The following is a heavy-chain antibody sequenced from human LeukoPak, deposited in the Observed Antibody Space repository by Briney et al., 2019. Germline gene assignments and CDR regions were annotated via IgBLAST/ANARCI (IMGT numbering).Heavy chain of an antibody. D-gene: IGHD6-19*01. V-gene: IGHV3-23*01. Sequence: GGSLRLSCAASGFTFSSYAMSWVRQAPGKGLEWVSAISGSGGSTDYADFVRGRFTISRDNSKNTLYLQMNSLRAEDRAVYYCACTGLAVAPYWGQGTLVTVSS. CDR2: ISGSGGST. CDR1: GFTFSSYA. J-gene: IGHJ4*02. CDR3: ACTGLAVAPY.